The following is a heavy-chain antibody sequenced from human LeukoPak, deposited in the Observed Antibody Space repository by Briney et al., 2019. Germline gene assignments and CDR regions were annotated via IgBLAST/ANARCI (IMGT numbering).Heavy chain of an antibody. CDR1: GFSFSSHW. CDR3: VRSEWYAAFDI. Sequence: QSGGSLRLSCGASGFSFSSHWMHWVRQAPGKGLVWVSRINGDGSSISYADSVKGRFTIYRDNAKNTLYLQMNSLGVEDTAVFYCVRSEWYAAFDIWGQGTLVTVSS. V-gene: IGHV3-74*01. J-gene: IGHJ3*02. CDR2: INGDGSSI. D-gene: IGHD6-19*01.